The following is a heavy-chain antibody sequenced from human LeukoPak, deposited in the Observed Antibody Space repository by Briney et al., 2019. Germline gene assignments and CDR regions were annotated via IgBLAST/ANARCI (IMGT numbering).Heavy chain of an antibody. Sequence: SVKVSCKASGGTFSNYAISWVRQAPGQGLEWMGAIIPIFGTANYAQKFQGRVTITADESTSTAYMELRSLRSEDTAVYYCARLLSSRWYEYFHYWVQGTLVTVSS. D-gene: IGHD5-24*01. CDR3: ARLLSSRWYEYFHY. CDR1: GGTFSNYA. J-gene: IGHJ1*01. CDR2: IIPIFGTA. V-gene: IGHV1-69*01.